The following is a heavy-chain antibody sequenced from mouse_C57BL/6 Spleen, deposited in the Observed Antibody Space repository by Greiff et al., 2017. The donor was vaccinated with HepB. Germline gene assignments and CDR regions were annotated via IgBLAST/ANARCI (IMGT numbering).Heavy chain of an antibody. CDR2: IHPNSGST. Sequence: VQLQQPGAELVKPGASVKLSCKASGYTFTSYWMHWVKQRPGQGLEWIGMIHPNSGSTNYNEKFKSKATLTVDKSSSTAYMQLSSLTSEDSAVYYCATLSTGSWYFDVWGTGTTVTVSS. J-gene: IGHJ1*03. CDR3: ATLSTGSWYFDV. CDR1: GYTFTSYW. D-gene: IGHD4-1*02. V-gene: IGHV1-64*01.